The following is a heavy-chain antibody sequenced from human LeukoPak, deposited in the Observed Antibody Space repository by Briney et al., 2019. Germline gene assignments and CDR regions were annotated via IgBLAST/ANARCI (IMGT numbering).Heavy chain of an antibody. V-gene: IGHV4-59*01. D-gene: IGHD6-19*01. CDR2: IYYTGST. J-gene: IGHJ5*02. CDR3: ARAPQQWLPPNWFDP. CDR1: GGSISSYY. Sequence: KSSETLSPTCTVSGGSISSYYWSWIRQPPGKGMEWIGYIYYTGSTNYNPSLKSRVTISVDTSKNQFSLKLSSVTAADTAVYYCARAPQQWLPPNWFDPWGQGTLVTVSS.